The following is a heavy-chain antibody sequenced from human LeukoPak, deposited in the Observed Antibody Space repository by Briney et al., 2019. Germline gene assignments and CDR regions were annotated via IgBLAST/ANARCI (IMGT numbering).Heavy chain of an antibody. CDR3: AKGLGAARGTNAFDI. D-gene: IGHD6-6*01. Sequence: GGSLRLSCAASGFTVISNYMSWVRQAPGKGLEWVSVIYSGGNTYYADSVEGRFTISRDNAKNSLYLQMNSLRAEDMALYYCAKGLGAARGTNAFDIWGQGTMVTVSS. CDR2: IYSGGNT. V-gene: IGHV3-53*05. CDR1: GFTVISNY. J-gene: IGHJ3*02.